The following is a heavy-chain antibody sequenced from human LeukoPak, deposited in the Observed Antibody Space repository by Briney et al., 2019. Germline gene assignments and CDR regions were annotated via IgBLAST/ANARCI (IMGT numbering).Heavy chain of an antibody. CDR3: AKPPVVAGTYRAFDY. V-gene: IGHV3-23*01. Sequence: GGSLRLSCAASGFTFSSYAMSWVRQAPGKGLEWVSAISGSGGSTYYADSVKGRFTISRDNSKNTLYLQMNSLRAEDTAVYYCAKPPVVAGTYRAFDYWGQGTLVTVSS. CDR2: ISGSGGST. D-gene: IGHD6-19*01. CDR1: GFTFSSYA. J-gene: IGHJ4*02.